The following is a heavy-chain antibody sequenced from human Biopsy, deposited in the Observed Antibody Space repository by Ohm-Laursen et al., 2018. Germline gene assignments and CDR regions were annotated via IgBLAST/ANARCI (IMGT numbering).Heavy chain of an antibody. CDR2: ISPKSGGT. Sequence: ASVKVSCKASGFSFTGYYIHWVRQAPGQGLEWMGWISPKSGGTDYAQKFQGNITMTKNTSMSTAYMEMSRLRSDDTAVYYCALQSVAQMKNFDYWGQGTLVTVSS. V-gene: IGHV1-2*02. D-gene: IGHD6-19*01. CDR3: ALQSVAQMKNFDY. J-gene: IGHJ4*02. CDR1: GFSFTGYY.